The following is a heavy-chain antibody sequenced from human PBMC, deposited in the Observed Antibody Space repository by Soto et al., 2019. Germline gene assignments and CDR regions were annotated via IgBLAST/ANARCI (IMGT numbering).Heavy chain of an antibody. CDR2: INAGNGNT. CDR3: ARVDEGCSGGSCYAIDYYYYGMDV. V-gene: IGHV1-3*01. J-gene: IGHJ6*02. D-gene: IGHD2-15*01. Sequence: GASVKVSCKASGYTFTSYAMHWVRQAPGQRLEWMGWINAGNGNTKYSQKFQGRVTITRDTSASTAYMELSSLRSEDTAVYYCARVDEGCSGGSCYAIDYYYYGMDVWGQGTTVTVSS. CDR1: GYTFTSYA.